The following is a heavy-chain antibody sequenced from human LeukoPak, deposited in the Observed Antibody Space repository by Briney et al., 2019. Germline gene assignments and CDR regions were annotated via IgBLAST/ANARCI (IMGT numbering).Heavy chain of an antibody. V-gene: IGHV4-34*01. Sequence: PSETLSLTCAVYGGSFSGYYWSWIRQPPGKGLEWIGEINHSGSTNYNPSLKSRVTISVDTSKNQFSLKLSSVTAADTAVYYCARFRAITIFGVVINNWFDPWGQGTLVTVFS. J-gene: IGHJ5*02. CDR2: INHSGST. D-gene: IGHD3-3*01. CDR1: GGSFSGYY. CDR3: ARFRAITIFGVVINNWFDP.